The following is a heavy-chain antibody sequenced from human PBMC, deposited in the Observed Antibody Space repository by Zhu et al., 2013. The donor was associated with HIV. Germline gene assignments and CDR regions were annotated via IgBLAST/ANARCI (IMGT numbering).Heavy chain of an antibody. Sequence: QLQLVQSGAEVKRPGSSVKVSCKASGGTFMSYAINWVRQAPGQGLEWMGGIIPMFDTTTYAQKVQDRVTITADKSTNTAYMELSSLRSEDTAMYYCARRPRIGWFDPWGQGTLVTVSS. J-gene: IGHJ5*02. CDR3: ARRPRIGWFDP. CDR1: GGTFMSYA. CDR2: IIPMFDTT. D-gene: IGHD2-15*01. V-gene: IGHV1-69*06.